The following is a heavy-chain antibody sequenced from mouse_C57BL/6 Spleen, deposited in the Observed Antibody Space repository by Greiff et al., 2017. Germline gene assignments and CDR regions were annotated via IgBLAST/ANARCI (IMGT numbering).Heavy chain of an antibody. CDR2: IDPSDSYT. J-gene: IGHJ3*01. V-gene: IGHV1-69*01. CDR3: ARSYPLAY. Sequence: QVQLQQPGAELVMPGASVKLSCKASGYTFTSYWMHWVKQRPGQGLEWIGEIDPSDSYTNYTQKFKGKSTLTVDKSSSTAYMQLSSLTSEDSAVYYCARSYPLAYWGQGTLVTVSA. CDR1: GYTFTSYW. D-gene: IGHD1-1*01.